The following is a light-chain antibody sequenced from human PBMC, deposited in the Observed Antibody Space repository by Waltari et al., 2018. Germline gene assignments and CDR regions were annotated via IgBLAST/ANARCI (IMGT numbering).Light chain of an antibody. CDR1: SLRRYY. Sequence: SSELTQDPTVSVALGQTVRITCQGDSLRRYYHSWYQQRPGQAPILVLYGQNSRPSGIPDRFSGSISGNTASLTITGAQAEDEADYYCHSRDSSSTRFFGGGTRLTV. J-gene: IGLJ2*01. CDR3: HSRDSSSTRF. CDR2: GQN. V-gene: IGLV3-19*01.